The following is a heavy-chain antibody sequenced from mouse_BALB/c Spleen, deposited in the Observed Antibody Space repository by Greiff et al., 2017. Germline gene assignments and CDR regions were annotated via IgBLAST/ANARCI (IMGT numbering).Heavy chain of an antibody. J-gene: IGHJ3*01. CDR3: ARRTSYDGYWFAY. CDR1: GYTFSSYW. V-gene: IGHV1-9*01. Sequence: QVQLKESGAELMKPGASVKISCKATGYTFSSYWLEWVKQRPGHGLEWIGEILPGSGSTNYNEKFKGKATFTADTSSNTAYMQLSSLTSEDSAVYYCARRTSYDGYWFAYWGQGTLVTVSA. D-gene: IGHD2-3*01. CDR2: ILPGSGST.